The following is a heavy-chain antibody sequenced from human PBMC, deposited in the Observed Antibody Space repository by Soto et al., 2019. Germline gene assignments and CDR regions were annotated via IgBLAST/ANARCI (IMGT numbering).Heavy chain of an antibody. V-gene: IGHV3-74*01. CDR1: GFTFSSHW. CDR2: INSGGSTT. J-gene: IGHJ4*02. D-gene: IGHD3-22*01. Sequence: GGSLRLSCAAPGFTFSSHWIHWVRQAPGKGLVWVSRINSGGSTTDYADSVKGRFTISRDNAKNTPYLQMNGLRGEDTAVYHCVRGASGYYYVDSWGQGTLVTVSS. CDR3: VRGASGYYYVDS.